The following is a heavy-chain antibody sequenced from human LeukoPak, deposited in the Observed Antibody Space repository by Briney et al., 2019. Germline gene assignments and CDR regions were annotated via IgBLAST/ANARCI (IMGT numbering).Heavy chain of an antibody. CDR1: GFTFSSCW. CDR3: ARHSSGWYWYYFDY. J-gene: IGHJ4*02. D-gene: IGHD6-19*01. V-gene: IGHV3-7*01. CDR2: IKQDGSEK. Sequence: GGCLRLSCAASGFTFSSCWMSWVRQASGKGLEWGANIKQDGSEKYYVDSVQGRFPISRDNAKNPLYLQMNSLRAEDTAVYYCARHSSGWYWYYFDYWGQGTLVTVSS.